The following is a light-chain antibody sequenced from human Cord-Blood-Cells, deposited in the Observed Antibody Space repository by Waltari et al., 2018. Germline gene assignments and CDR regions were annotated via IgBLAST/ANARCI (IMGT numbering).Light chain of an antibody. CDR3: SSYTSSSTLA. V-gene: IGLV2-14*01. J-gene: IGLJ1*01. Sequence: QSALTQPASVSGSPGQSITISCTGTSSDVGGYNYVSWYQQHPGKAPKLMIYEVCNRPSGVSNRFSGSKSGNTASLTISGLQAEDEADYYCSSYTSSSTLAFGTGTKVTVL. CDR2: EVC. CDR1: SSDVGGYNY.